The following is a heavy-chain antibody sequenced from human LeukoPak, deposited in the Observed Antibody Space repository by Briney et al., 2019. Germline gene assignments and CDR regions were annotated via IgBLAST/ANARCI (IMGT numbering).Heavy chain of an antibody. CDR1: GFTFSTYS. CDR3: ARSTQTGDQYYYYGIDV. Sequence: PGGSLRLSCAASGFTFSTYSMQWVRQAPGKGLEWVAVIWYDGSNKFYADSVKGRFTISRDNSKNTLYLQMNSLRAEDTAVYYCARSTQTGDQYYYYGIDVWGQGTTVTVSS. V-gene: IGHV3-33*01. CDR2: IWYDGSNK. J-gene: IGHJ6*02. D-gene: IGHD2-21*01.